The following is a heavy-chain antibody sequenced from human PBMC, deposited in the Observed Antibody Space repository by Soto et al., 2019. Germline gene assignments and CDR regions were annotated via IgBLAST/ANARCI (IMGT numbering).Heavy chain of an antibody. CDR1: GYTFTSYG. V-gene: IGHV1-18*01. CDR2: ISAYNGNT. D-gene: IGHD3-22*01. CDR3: ARGSYYYDSSGYWGSAFDI. Sequence: GASVKVSCKASGYTFTSYGISWVRQAPGQGHEWMGWISAYNGNTNYAQKLQGRVTMTTDTSTSTAYVELRSLRSDDTAVYYCARGSYYYDSSGYWGSAFDIWGQGTMVTVSS. J-gene: IGHJ3*02.